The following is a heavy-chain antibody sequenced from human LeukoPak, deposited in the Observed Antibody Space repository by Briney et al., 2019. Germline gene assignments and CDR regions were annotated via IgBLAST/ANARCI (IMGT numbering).Heavy chain of an antibody. J-gene: IGHJ6*02. D-gene: IGHD1-20*01. CDR3: ACGITGLYGMDV. CDR2: ISAYNGNT. CDR1: RYTFTSDG. Sequence: ASVKVSCKPSRYTFTSDGISWVRQAPGQRIEWMGWISAYNGNTNYAQKLEGRVTMSTDTSSSTGYMELGSLRSDDTAVYCCACGITGLYGMDVWGQGATVTVAS. V-gene: IGHV1-18*01.